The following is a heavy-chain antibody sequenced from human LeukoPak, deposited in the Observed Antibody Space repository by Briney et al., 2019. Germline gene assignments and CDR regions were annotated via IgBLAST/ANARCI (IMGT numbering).Heavy chain of an antibody. D-gene: IGHD6-19*01. CDR2: NYYGGST. CDR1: GGSISSSSYY. Sequence: PSETLSLTCTVSGGSISSSSYYCGWIRQPPGKGLEWIGSNYYGGSTYYNPSLKSRVTISVDTSKNQFSLKLSSVTAADTAVYYCARDGHVAGPFDYWGQGTLVTVSS. CDR3: ARDGHVAGPFDY. V-gene: IGHV4-39*02. J-gene: IGHJ4*02.